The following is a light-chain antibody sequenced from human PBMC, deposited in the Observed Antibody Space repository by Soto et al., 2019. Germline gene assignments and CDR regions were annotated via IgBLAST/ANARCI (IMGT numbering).Light chain of an antibody. CDR1: SSNMGTNT. CDR2: SDN. J-gene: IGLJ2*01. CDR3: AAWDGSLNHIL. V-gene: IGLV1-44*01. Sequence: QSVLTQPPSASGTPGQRVTISCSGSSSNMGTNTVNWYQQLPRAAPKLLIYSDNQRPSGVPDRFSGSKSGTSASLAITGLQSADEADYYCAAWDGSLNHILFGGGTKLTVL.